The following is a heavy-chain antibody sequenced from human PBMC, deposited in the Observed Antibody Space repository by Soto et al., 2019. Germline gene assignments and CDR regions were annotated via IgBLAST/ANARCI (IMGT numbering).Heavy chain of an antibody. D-gene: IGHD6-19*01. Sequence: QVQLQESGPGLVKPSGTLSLTCAVSGDSVSSPYYWYGVRQPPGKGLEWIGEVFHTGTTSYNPSLRSRVTISMDKSINQFSLDLSSVTAADTAVYYCARSAGWYAIHAWGPGTLVIVSS. CDR2: VFHTGTT. CDR1: GDSVSSPYY. J-gene: IGHJ1*01. V-gene: IGHV4-4*02. CDR3: ARSAGWYAIHA.